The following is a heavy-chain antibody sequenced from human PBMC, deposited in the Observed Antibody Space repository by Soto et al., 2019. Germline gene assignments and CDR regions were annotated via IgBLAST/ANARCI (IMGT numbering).Heavy chain of an antibody. D-gene: IGHD2-21*01. CDR3: AKEGAIPGEVDA. CDR1: GFIFTDWF. V-gene: IGHV1-46*01. Sequence: HLAQSGPEVKRPGASVKISCKASGFIFTDWFMHWVRQAPGQGPEWLGIFNTSGGSSIYSHKFQDRVTMTRDTSTSTLYVELSSLTSADTAVYYCAKEGAIPGEVDAWGQGTLVTVSS. CDR2: FNTSGGSS. J-gene: IGHJ1*01.